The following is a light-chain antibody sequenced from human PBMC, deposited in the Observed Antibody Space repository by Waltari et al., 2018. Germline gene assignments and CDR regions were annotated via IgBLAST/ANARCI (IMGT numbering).Light chain of an antibody. Sequence: SSELTQDPTVSVALGQTVRITCQGNSLRSYYASWYQQKPGQAPLIVIYGKNNRPSGIPDRFSGSSSGNTASLTITGAQAEDEADYYCNSRDSTGYHLEVVFGGGTKLTVV. CDR3: NSRDSTGYHLEVV. CDR1: SLRSYY. V-gene: IGLV3-19*01. CDR2: GKN. J-gene: IGLJ2*01.